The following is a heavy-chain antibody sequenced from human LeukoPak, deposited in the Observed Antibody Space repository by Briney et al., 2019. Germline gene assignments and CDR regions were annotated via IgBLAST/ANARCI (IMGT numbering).Heavy chain of an antibody. CDR1: GFTFSSYG. CDR2: IRYDGSNK. J-gene: IGHJ4*02. CDR3: ASRRGSNRPFDY. V-gene: IGHV3-30*02. Sequence: GGSLRLSCAAPGFTFSSYGMHWVRQAPGKGLEWVAFIRYDGSNKYYADSVKGRFTISRDNSKNSLYLQMNSLTAEDSAVYYCASRRGSNRPFDYWGQGTLVTVSS. D-gene: IGHD1-26*01.